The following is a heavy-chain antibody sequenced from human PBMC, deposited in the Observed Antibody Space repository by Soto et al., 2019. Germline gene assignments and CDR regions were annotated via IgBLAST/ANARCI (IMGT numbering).Heavy chain of an antibody. D-gene: IGHD6-6*01. V-gene: IGHV4-59*01. CDR1: GGSISSYY. Sequence: SETLSLTCTVSGGSISSYYWSWIRQPPGKGLEWIGYIYYSGSTNYNPSLKSRVTISVDTSKNQFSLKLSSATAADTAVYYCARGAAARHYGMDVWGQGTTVTVSS. J-gene: IGHJ6*02. CDR2: IYYSGST. CDR3: ARGAAARHYGMDV.